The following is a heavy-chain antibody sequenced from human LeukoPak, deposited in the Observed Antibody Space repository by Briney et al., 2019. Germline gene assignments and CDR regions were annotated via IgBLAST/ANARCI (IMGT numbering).Heavy chain of an antibody. D-gene: IGHD3-10*01. CDR1: GYSISSGYY. V-gene: IGHV4-38-2*01. J-gene: IGHJ6*03. CDR2: IYHSGST. CDR3: ARVRGRVPYYYYVDV. Sequence: SETLSLTCAVSGYSISSGYYWGWIRQPPGKGLEWIGSIYHSGSTYYNPSLKSRVTISVDTSKNQFSLKLSSVTAADTAVYYCARVRGRVPYYYYVDVWGKGTTVTVSS.